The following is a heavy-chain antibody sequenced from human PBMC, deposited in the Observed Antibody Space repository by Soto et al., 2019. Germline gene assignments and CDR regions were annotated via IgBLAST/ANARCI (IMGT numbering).Heavy chain of an antibody. D-gene: IGHD6-25*01. J-gene: IGHJ4*02. Sequence: SGGSLRLSCAASGFTFDNYAMHWVRQAPGKGLEWVSGISWDSGSIDYADSVRGRFTISRDNARNSLYLRMSSLRPEDTALYYCAKDAAYYFDSWGKGTLVTVSS. V-gene: IGHV3-9*01. CDR2: ISWDSGSI. CDR1: GFTFDNYA. CDR3: AKDAAYYFDS.